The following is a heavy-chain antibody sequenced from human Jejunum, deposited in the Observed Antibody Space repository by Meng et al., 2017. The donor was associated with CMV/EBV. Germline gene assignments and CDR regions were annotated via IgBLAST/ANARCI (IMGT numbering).Heavy chain of an antibody. CDR1: FDFNRYG. V-gene: IGHV3-30*02. J-gene: IGHJ4*02. CDR3: AKDRLYTNCVSAFDS. D-gene: IGHD4-11*01. Sequence: FDFNRYGLDGVRQAPGKGLEWVAVGQYDGQNEYVLDYVKGRFIISKDNSKKTVYLQMDSLTAEDTAMYYCAKDRLYTNCVSAFDSWGQGTLVTVSS. CDR2: GQYDGQNE.